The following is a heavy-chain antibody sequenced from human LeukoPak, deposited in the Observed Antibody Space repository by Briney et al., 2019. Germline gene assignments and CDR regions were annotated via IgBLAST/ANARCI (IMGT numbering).Heavy chain of an antibody. D-gene: IGHD2-15*01. CDR2: IYTSGST. CDR1: GGSISSGSYY. J-gene: IGHJ5*02. CDR3: ARGVGGYCSGGSCYSAPNWFDP. V-gene: IGHV4-61*02. Sequence: SETLSLTCTVSGGSISSGSYYWSWVRQPAGKGLEWIGRIYTSGSTNYNPSLRSRVTISVDTSKNQNQFSLKLSTVTAADTAVYYCARGVGGYCSGGSCYSAPNWFDPWGQGTPVTVSS.